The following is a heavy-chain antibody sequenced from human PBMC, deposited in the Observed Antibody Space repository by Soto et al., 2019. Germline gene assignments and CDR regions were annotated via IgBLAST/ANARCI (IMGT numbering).Heavy chain of an antibody. CDR2: IYYRGST. D-gene: IGHD2-2*01. Sequence: SETLTLTCTLSGGSISSGYFYWGWIRQPPGKGPEWIGYIYYRGSTYYNPALKRRVTISVDTSKNQFSLKLSSVTAADTAVYYCASGVIGYCSSTSCFEGLYGMDVWGQGTTVTVSS. V-gene: IGHV4-30-4*01. CDR3: ASGVIGYCSSTSCFEGLYGMDV. J-gene: IGHJ6*02. CDR1: GGSISSGYFY.